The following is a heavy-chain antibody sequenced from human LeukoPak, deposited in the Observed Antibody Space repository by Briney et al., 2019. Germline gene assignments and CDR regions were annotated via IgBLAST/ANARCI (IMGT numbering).Heavy chain of an antibody. CDR2: IYYSGST. Sequence: SETLSLNCTVSGGSVSSGSYYWSWIRQPPGKGLEWIGYIYYSGSTNYNPSLKSRVTISVDTSKNQFSLKLSSVTAADTAVYYCARSGSRVLPAAIWGQGTLVTVSS. CDR3: ARSGSRVLPAAI. D-gene: IGHD2-2*01. CDR1: GGSVSSGSYY. J-gene: IGHJ4*02. V-gene: IGHV4-61*01.